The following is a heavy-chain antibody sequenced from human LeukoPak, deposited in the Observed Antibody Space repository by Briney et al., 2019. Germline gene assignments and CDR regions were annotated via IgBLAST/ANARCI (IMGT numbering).Heavy chain of an antibody. CDR3: ANTLLSETFAFDY. CDR2: IYYSGNT. CDR1: GVSISSSNSY. D-gene: IGHD1-26*01. J-gene: IGHJ4*02. Sequence: SETLSLTCTVSGVSISSSNSYWGWIRQPPGKELEWIGSIYYSGNTYYNASLKSQVSVSIDTSKNQFSLRLTSVTAADTAVYYCANTLLSETFAFDYWGQGTLVTVSS. V-gene: IGHV4-39*01.